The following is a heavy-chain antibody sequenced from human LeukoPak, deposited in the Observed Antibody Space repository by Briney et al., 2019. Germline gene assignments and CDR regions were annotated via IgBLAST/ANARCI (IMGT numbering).Heavy chain of an antibody. V-gene: IGHV3-48*03. CDR3: ARGPPRDYYGSGSYYY. CDR2: ISSSGSTI. Sequence: GGSLRLSCAASGFTFSSYEMNWVRQAPGKGLEWVSYISSSGSTIYYADSVKGRFTISRDNAKNSLYLQMNSLRAEDTAVYYCARGPPRDYYGSGSYYYWGQGTLVTVSS. J-gene: IGHJ4*02. D-gene: IGHD3-10*01. CDR1: GFTFSSYE.